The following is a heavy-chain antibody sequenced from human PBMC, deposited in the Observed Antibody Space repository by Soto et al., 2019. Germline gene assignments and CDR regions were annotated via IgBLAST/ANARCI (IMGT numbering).Heavy chain of an antibody. CDR3: ARDLLYYYDSSGSLDFDY. CDR2: IIPILGIA. Sequence: SVKVSCKASGGTFSSYTISWVRQAPGQGLEWMGRIIPILGIASYAQKFQGRVTITADKSTSTAYMELSSLRSEDTAVYYCARDLLYYYDSSGSLDFDYWGQGTQVTSPQ. J-gene: IGHJ4*02. V-gene: IGHV1-69*04. CDR1: GGTFSSYT. D-gene: IGHD3-22*01.